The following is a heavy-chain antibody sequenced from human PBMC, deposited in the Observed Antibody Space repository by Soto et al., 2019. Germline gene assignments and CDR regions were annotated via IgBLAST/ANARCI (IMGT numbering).Heavy chain of an antibody. J-gene: IGHJ3*02. Sequence: SQTLSLTCVISGDSVSSNSFAWNWIRQSPSRGLEWLGRTKYRSKWYNDYAVSVRSRITVNPDTSKNQFSLQLNSVTPEDTAVYYCARGTFGAFDIWGQGTMVTVSS. V-gene: IGHV6-1*01. CDR1: GDSVSSNSFA. D-gene: IGHD3-16*01. CDR2: TKYRSKWYN. CDR3: ARGTFGAFDI.